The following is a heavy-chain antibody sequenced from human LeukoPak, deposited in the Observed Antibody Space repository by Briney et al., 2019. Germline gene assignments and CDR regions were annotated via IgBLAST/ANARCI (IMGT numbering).Heavy chain of an antibody. CDR3: ARDRLGDTAMEGWYYYGMDV. J-gene: IGHJ6*02. CDR1: GYTFTSYG. D-gene: IGHD5-18*01. Sequence: ASVKVSCKASGYTFTSYGISWVRQAPGQGLEWMGWISAYNGNTNYAQKLQGRVTMTTDTSTSTVYMELSSLRSEDTAVYYCARDRLGDTAMEGWYYYGMDVWGQGTTVTVSS. CDR2: ISAYNGNT. V-gene: IGHV1-18*04.